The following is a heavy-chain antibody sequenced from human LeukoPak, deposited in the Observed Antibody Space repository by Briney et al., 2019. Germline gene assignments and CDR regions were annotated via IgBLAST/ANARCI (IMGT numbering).Heavy chain of an antibody. V-gene: IGHV3-11*01. J-gene: IGHJ4*02. D-gene: IGHD1-26*01. Sequence: GGSLRLSCAASGFTFSDYYMSWIRQAPGKRLEWVSYISSSGSTIYYADSVKGRFTISRDNAKNSLYLQMNSLRAEDTAVYYCARDPRAWNSGSYYVSDYWGQGTLVTVSS. CDR1: GFTFSDYY. CDR2: ISSSGSTI. CDR3: ARDPRAWNSGSYYVSDY.